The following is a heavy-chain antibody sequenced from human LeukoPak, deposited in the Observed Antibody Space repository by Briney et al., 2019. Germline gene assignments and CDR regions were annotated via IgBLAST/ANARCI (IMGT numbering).Heavy chain of an antibody. CDR3: ARMRPYDSTGYSPGHYMDV. CDR1: GGSMYCNY. CDR2: FYVGVGP. D-gene: IGHD3-22*01. J-gene: IGHJ6*03. V-gene: IGHV4-4*07. Sequence: SETLSLTCSVSGGSMYCNYWSWIRQTAGKGVEWIGRFYVGVGPNYNLSFKSRVTMSVDTSKNQLVLKLSAVTAADTAVYYCARMRPYDSTGYSPGHYMDVWGKGTTVTVYS.